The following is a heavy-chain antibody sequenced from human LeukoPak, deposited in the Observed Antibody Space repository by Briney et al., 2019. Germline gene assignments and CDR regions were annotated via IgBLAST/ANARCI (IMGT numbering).Heavy chain of an antibody. CDR1: GFTFTDHY. CDR2: VSSSERTK. J-gene: IGHJ6*03. CDR3: ARLSPYYNMDV. V-gene: IGHV3-11*01. Sequence: GGSLTLSCAASGFTFTDHYMTWVRQAPGKGLEWISYVSSSERTKYYADSVKGRFTIFRDNVRGSLYVQMNSLRADDTAVYYCARLSPYYNMDVWGSGATVTVSS.